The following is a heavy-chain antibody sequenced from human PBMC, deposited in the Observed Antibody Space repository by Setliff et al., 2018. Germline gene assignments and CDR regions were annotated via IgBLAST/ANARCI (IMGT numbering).Heavy chain of an antibody. CDR3: VRQDILTSYYMFDY. Sequence: SVKVSCKASGGSFSSYAVNWVRQAPGQGLEWMGGIIPMFGTTYYAQRFQGRVTLTADESITTVYMELSRLTSDDTAVYYCVRQDILTSYYMFDYWGQGTLVTVSS. D-gene: IGHD3-9*01. CDR1: GGSFSSYA. CDR2: IIPMFGTT. V-gene: IGHV1-69*13. J-gene: IGHJ4*02.